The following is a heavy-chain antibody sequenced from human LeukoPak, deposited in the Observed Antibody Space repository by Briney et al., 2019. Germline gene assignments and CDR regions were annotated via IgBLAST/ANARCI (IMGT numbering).Heavy chain of an antibody. V-gene: IGHV3-7*01. J-gene: IGHJ6*02. CDR2: IKQDGSEK. CDR3: AREGGLRWSGYYYGMDV. D-gene: IGHD3-3*01. CDR1: GFTFSSYW. Sequence: EGSLRLSCAASGFTFSSYWMSWVRQAPGKGLEWVANIKQDGSEKYYVDSVKGRFTISRDNAKNSLYLQMNSLRAEDTAVYYCAREGGLRWSGYYYGMDVWGQGTTVTVSS.